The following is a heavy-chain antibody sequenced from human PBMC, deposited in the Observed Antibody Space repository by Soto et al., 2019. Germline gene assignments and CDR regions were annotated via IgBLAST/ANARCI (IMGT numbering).Heavy chain of an antibody. J-gene: IGHJ4*02. V-gene: IGHV3-23*01. CDR1: GFTFSIFA. CDR2: ISGSGGST. D-gene: IGHD7-27*01. Sequence: GGSLRLSCAASGFTFSIFAMSWVRQSPGKGLEWVSTISGSGGSTYYADAVKGRFSISRDNSMGTLYLQMKSLRVEDTAIYYCAKEVSLGSTVDLGYWGPGTLLTV. CDR3: AKEVSLGSTVDLGY.